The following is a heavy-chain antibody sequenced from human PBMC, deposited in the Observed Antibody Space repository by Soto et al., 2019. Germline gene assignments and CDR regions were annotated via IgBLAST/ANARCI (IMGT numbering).Heavy chain of an antibody. J-gene: IGHJ5*02. CDR3: AKAVGIRGVYNWFDP. Sequence: SETLSLTCTVSGGSINSYYWSWIRQSAGKGLEWIGRIYSTGATNYNPALKSRVTMSVDTSKNQFSLRLTSVTAADTAAYYCAKAVGIRGVYNWFDPWGRGILVTVPQ. D-gene: IGHD3-10*01. CDR1: GGSINSYY. CDR2: IYSTGAT. V-gene: IGHV4-4*07.